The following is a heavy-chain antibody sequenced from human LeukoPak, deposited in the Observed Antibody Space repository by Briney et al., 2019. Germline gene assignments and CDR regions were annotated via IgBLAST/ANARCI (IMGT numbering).Heavy chain of an antibody. CDR2: IYFSGST. J-gene: IGHJ5*02. CDR3: ARFSVAAAGTGWFDP. CDR1: GVSISSYY. D-gene: IGHD6-13*01. Sequence: PSETLSLTCTVSGVSISSYYCSWIRQPPGKGLELIGYIYFSGSTNYNPSLKSRVTISVDTSKNQLSLKLSSVTAADTAVYYCARFSVAAAGTGWFDPWGQGTLVTVSA. V-gene: IGHV4-59*01.